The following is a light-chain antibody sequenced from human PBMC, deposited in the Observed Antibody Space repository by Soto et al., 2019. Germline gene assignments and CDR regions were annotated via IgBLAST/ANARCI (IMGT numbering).Light chain of an antibody. CDR2: SNN. V-gene: IGLV1-44*01. J-gene: IGLJ2*01. Sequence: QSVLTQPPSASGTPGQRVTISCSGSSSNIGSNTVNWYQQLPGTAPKLLIYSNNQRPSGVPDRFSGSKSGTSASLAISGLQSEDEADYYCAAWDDSLHGWVVFGGGTKLTVL. CDR1: SSNIGSNT. CDR3: AAWDDSLHGWVV.